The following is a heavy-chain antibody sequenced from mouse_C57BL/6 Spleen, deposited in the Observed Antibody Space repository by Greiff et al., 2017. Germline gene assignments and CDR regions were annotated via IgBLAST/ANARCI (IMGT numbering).Heavy chain of an antibody. V-gene: IGHV1-54*01. CDR2: INPGSGGT. CDR3: ARYTEDAMDY. CDR1: GYAFTNYL. Sequence: QVQLQQSGAELVRPGTSVKVSCKASGYAFTNYLIEWVKQRPGQGLEWIGVINPGSGGTNYNEKFKGKATLTADKSSSTAYMQLSSLTSEDSAVYFCARYTEDAMDYWGQGTSVTVSS. J-gene: IGHJ4*01.